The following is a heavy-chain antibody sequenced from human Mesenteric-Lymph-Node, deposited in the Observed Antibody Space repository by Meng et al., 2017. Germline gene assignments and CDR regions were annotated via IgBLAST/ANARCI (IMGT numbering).Heavy chain of an antibody. V-gene: IGHV3-48*04. CDR3: ARDRSAAAFDY. CDR2: ISTGGSTI. Sequence: EVHLLESGGGLVQPGGSLRLSCAASGFSFSTYAMSWIRQAPGKGLEWVSHISTGGSTIYYADSVKGRFTISRDNAKNSLYLQMNSLRAEDTAVYYCARDRSAAAFDYWGQGTLVTVSS. J-gene: IGHJ4*02. CDR1: GFSFSTYA.